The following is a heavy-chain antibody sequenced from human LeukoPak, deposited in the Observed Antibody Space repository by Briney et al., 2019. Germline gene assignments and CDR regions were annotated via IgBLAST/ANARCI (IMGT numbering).Heavy chain of an antibody. CDR1: GGSFSGYY. CDR3: ARRRSSGWYYYYYYMDV. CDR2: INHSGST. Sequence: SETLSLTCAVYGGSFSGYYWSWIRQPPGKGLEWIGEINHSGSTNYNPPLKSRVTISVDTPKNHFSLALSSVTAADTAVYYCARRRSSGWYYYYYYMDVSGKRATVTVSS. D-gene: IGHD6-19*01. V-gene: IGHV4-34*01. J-gene: IGHJ6*03.